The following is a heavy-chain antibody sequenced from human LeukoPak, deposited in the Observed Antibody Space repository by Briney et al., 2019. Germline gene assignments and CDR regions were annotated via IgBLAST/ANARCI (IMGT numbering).Heavy chain of an antibody. J-gene: IGHJ4*02. CDR2: ISYDGSNK. Sequence: GGSLRLSCAASGLTVSSNCMSWVRQAPGKGLEWVAVISYDGSNKYYADSVKGRFTISRDNSKNTLYLQMNSLRAEDTAVYYCARGGTPYSYGPHDYWGQGTLVTVSS. CDR3: ARGGTPYSYGPHDY. D-gene: IGHD5-18*01. CDR1: GLTVSSNC. V-gene: IGHV3-30*03.